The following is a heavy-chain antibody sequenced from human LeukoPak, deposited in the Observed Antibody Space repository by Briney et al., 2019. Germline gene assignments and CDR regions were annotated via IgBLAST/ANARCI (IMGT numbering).Heavy chain of an antibody. D-gene: IGHD2-8*01. V-gene: IGHV1-2*06. CDR2: INPNSGGT. Sequence: ASVKVSCKASGYTFTGYYMHWVRQAPGQGLEWVGRINPNSGGTNYAQRFQDRVTMTRDTSISTAYMDLSRLRSDDTAIYYCARGLCTNGVCSDNWFDPWGQGTQVTVSS. CDR3: ARGLCTNGVCSDNWFDP. J-gene: IGHJ5*02. CDR1: GYTFTGYY.